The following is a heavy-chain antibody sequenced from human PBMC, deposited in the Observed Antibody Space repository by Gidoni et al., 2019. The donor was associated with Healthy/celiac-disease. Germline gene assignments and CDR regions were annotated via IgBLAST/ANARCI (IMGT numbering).Heavy chain of an antibody. D-gene: IGHD6-6*01. CDR2: ISSSSSYI. V-gene: IGHV3-21*01. CDR3: ARDRYSSSSGVGMDV. CDR1: GFTFSSSS. Sequence: EVQLVESGGGLVKPGGSLRLSCAASGFTFSSSSMNWVRQAPGKGLEWFSSISSSSSYIYYADSVKGRFTISRDNAKNSLYLQMNSLRAEDTAVYYCARDRYSSSSGVGMDVWGKGTTVTVSS. J-gene: IGHJ6*04.